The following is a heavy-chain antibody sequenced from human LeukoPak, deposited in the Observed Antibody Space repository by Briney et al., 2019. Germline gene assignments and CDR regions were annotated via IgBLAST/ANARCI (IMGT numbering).Heavy chain of an antibody. J-gene: IGHJ3*02. V-gene: IGHV4-39*07. CDR1: GGSISSSSYY. CDR2: IYYSGST. Sequence: PSETLSLTCTVSGGSISSSSYYWGWIRQAPGKGLEWIGSIYYSGSTYYNPSLKSRVTISVDTSKNQFSLKLSSVTAADTAVYYFARVSVLQLWFDAFDIWGQGTMVTVSS. D-gene: IGHD5-18*01. CDR3: ARVSVLQLWFDAFDI.